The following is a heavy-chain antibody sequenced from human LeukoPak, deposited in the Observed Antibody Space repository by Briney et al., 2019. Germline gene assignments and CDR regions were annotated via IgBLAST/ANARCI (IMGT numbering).Heavy chain of an antibody. D-gene: IGHD1-26*01. V-gene: IGHV3-23*01. J-gene: IGHJ3*02. CDR3: AKDLIVGATNGPGAFDI. Sequence: PGGSLRLSCAASGFTFSSYAMSWVRQAPGKGLEWVSAISGSGGSTYYADSVKGRFTISRDNSKNTLYLQMNSLRAEDTAVYYCAKDLIVGATNGPGAFDIWGQGTMVTVSS. CDR1: GFTFSSYA. CDR2: ISGSGGST.